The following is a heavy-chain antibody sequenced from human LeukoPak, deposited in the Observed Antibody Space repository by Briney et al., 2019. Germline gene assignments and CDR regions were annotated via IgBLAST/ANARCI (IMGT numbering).Heavy chain of an antibody. J-gene: IGHJ5*02. D-gene: IGHD2-2*03. V-gene: IGHV3-30-3*01. Sequence: GGSLRLSCAASGFTFSSYAMHWVRQAPGKGLEWVAVISYDGSNKYYADSVKGRFTISRDNSKNTLYLQMNSLRAEDTAVYYCARGLDIVVVPAAQGHLSWFDPWGQGTLVTVSS. CDR3: ARGLDIVVVPAAQGHLSWFDP. CDR2: ISYDGSNK. CDR1: GFTFSSYA.